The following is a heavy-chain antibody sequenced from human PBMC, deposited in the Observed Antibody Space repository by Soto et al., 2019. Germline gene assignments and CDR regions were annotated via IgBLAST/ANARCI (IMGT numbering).Heavy chain of an antibody. Sequence: GGSLRLSCAASGFTFSSYWMSWVRQAPGKGLEWVANIKQDGSEKYYVDSVKGRFTISRDNAKNSLYLQMNSLRAEDTAVYYGARCQRGMGGGRAFDIWGQGTMVTVSS. CDR3: ARCQRGMGGGRAFDI. D-gene: IGHD7-27*01. V-gene: IGHV3-7*01. CDR2: IKQDGSEK. J-gene: IGHJ3*02. CDR1: GFTFSSYW.